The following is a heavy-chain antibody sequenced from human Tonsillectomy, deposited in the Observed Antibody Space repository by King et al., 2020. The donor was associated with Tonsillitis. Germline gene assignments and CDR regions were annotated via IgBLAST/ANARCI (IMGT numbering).Heavy chain of an antibody. V-gene: IGHV4-59*01. CDR1: GGSISSYY. Sequence: QMQLQESGPGLVKPSETLSLTCTVSGGSISSYYWNWIRQPPGKGLEWIGFIDFNGSPNYNPYLKSRVTISVDTSKNQFSLNLNSVTAADTAVYYCASHYYHGGNGYYYFDYWGRGNLVTVSS. CDR2: IDFNGSP. D-gene: IGHD3-22*01. J-gene: IGHJ4*02. CDR3: ASHYYHGGNGYYYFDY.